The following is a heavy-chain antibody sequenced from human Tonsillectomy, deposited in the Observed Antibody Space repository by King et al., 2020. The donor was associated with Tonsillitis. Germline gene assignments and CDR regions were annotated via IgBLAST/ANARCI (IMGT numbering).Heavy chain of an antibody. V-gene: IGHV4-59*08. CDR2: FYYSGST. CDR1: GGSISSNY. D-gene: IGHD3-10*01. J-gene: IGHJ4*02. Sequence: HVQLQESGPGLVKPSETLSLTCTVSGGSISSNYWSWLRQPPGKGLEWIGYFYYSGSTNYNPSLKSRVTMSVDTSKNQCSLKLSSVTAADTATYYCARLWLGESPYFDYWGQGTLVIVSS. CDR3: ARLWLGESPYFDY.